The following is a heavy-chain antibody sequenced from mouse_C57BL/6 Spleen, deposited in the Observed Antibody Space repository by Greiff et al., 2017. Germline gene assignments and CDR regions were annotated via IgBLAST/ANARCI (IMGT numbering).Heavy chain of an antibody. CDR1: GFTFSDYG. Sequence: EVMLVESGGGLVKPGGSLKLSCAASGFTFSDYGMHWVRQAPEKGLGWVAYISSGSSTIYYADTVKGRFTISRDNAKVTLFLQRTSLGAEDTAMYYCARGLRRDAMDYWGQGTSVTVSS. D-gene: IGHD2-4*01. J-gene: IGHJ4*01. CDR3: ARGLRRDAMDY. V-gene: IGHV5-17*01. CDR2: ISSGSSTI.